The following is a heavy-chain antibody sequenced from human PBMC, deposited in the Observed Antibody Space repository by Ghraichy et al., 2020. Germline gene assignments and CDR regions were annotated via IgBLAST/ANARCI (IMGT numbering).Heavy chain of an antibody. CDR3: ARRAVTNFDY. J-gene: IGHJ4*02. D-gene: IGHD4-11*01. V-gene: IGHV4-39*01. CDR1: GGSISSSSYY. CDR2: IYYSGIT. Sequence: SETLSLTCTVSGGSISSSSYYWDWIRQPPGKGLEWIGSIYYSGITYYSPSLKSRVTTSVDTSKNQFSLRLSSVTAADTAVYYCARRAVTNFDYWGQGTLVTVSS.